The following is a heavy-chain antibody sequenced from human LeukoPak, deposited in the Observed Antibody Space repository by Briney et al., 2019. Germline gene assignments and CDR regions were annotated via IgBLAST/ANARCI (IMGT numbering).Heavy chain of an antibody. CDR2: MNPNSGRT. J-gene: IGHJ4*02. Sequence: ASVKVSCKASGYTLTSYDINWVRQATGQGLGWMGWMNPNSGRTGYAQNFQGRITITRNTSISTAYMELSSLRSEDTAVYYCATDRFVVVVAWRYWGQGTLVTVSS. D-gene: IGHD2-15*01. CDR3: ATDRFVVVVAWRY. V-gene: IGHV1-8*01. CDR1: GYTLTSYD.